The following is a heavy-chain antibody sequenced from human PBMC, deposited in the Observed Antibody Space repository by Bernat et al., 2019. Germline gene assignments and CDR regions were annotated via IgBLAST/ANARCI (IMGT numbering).Heavy chain of an antibody. V-gene: IGHV3-53*05. Sequence: EVQLVETGGGLIQPGGSLRLSCAASGFSVSSNYMSWVHQAPGKGLEWVSVIYSGGGTYYADSVKGRFTISRDNSKNTVSLQMNSLRAEDTAVYYCARTPFRVAVVGTYHFDYWGQGTLVIVSS. J-gene: IGHJ4*02. D-gene: IGHD6-19*01. CDR3: ARTPFRVAVVGTYHFDY. CDR2: IYSGGGT. CDR1: GFSVSSNY.